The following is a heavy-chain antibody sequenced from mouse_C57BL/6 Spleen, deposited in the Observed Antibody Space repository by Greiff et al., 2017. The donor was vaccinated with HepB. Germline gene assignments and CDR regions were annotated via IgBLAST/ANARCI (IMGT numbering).Heavy chain of an antibody. V-gene: IGHV1-22*01. D-gene: IGHD1-1*01. Sequence: VQLQQSGPELVKPGASVKMSCKASGYTFTDYNMHWVKQSHGKSLEWIGYINPNNGGTSYNQKFKGKATLTVNKSSSTAYMELRSLTSEDSAVYYCARHYYGSSHWDFDVWGTGTTGTVSS. CDR3: ARHYYGSSHWDFDV. CDR1: GYTFTDYN. J-gene: IGHJ1*03. CDR2: INPNNGGT.